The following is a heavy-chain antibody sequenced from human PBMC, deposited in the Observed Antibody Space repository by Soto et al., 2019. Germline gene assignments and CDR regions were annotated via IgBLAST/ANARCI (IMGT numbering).Heavy chain of an antibody. D-gene: IGHD6-19*01. CDR1: GGSISSSSYY. V-gene: IGHV4-39*01. Sequence: SETLSLTCTVSGGSISSSSYYWGWIRQPPGKGLEWIGSIYYSGSTYYNPSLKSRVTISVDTSKNQFSLKLSSVTAADTAVYYCARQGSSCCSDFDYLGQGTLVTVSS. CDR3: ARQGSSCCSDFDY. J-gene: IGHJ4*02. CDR2: IYYSGST.